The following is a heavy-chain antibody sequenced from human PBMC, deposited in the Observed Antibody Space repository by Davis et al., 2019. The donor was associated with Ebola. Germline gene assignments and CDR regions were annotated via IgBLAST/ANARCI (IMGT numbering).Heavy chain of an antibody. Sequence: GESLKTSCAASGFTFSSYSMNWVRQAPGKGLEWVSSISSSSSYIYYADSVKGRFTISRDNAKNSLYLQMNSLRAEDTAVYYCARDGLRLLWFGELLMWGQGTLVTVSS. D-gene: IGHD3-10*01. CDR2: ISSSSSYI. CDR1: GFTFSSYS. CDR3: ARDGLRLLWFGELLM. V-gene: IGHV3-21*01. J-gene: IGHJ4*02.